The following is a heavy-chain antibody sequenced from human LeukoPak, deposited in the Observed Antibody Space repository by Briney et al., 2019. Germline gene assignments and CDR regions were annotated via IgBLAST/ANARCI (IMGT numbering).Heavy chain of an antibody. Sequence: ASVKVSCKASGYTFTSYYMHWVRQAPGQGLEWMGIINPSGGSTSYAQKFQGRVTMTRDMSTSTVYMELSSLRSEDTAVYYCASTPGLRFLEWLSGYYYCMDVWGKGTTVTVSS. CDR2: INPSGGST. V-gene: IGHV1-46*01. J-gene: IGHJ6*03. CDR1: GYTFTSYY. CDR3: ASTPGLRFLEWLSGYYYCMDV. D-gene: IGHD3-3*01.